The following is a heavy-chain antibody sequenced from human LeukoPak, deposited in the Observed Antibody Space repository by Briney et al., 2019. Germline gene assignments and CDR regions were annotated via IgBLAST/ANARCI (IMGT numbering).Heavy chain of an antibody. Sequence: GGSLRLSCAASGFTFSSYAMSWVRQAPGKGLEWVSAISGSGGSTYYADSVKGRFTISRDNSKNTLYLQMNSLRAEDTAVYYCANKRRRDGYNYGFDYWGQGTLVTVSS. V-gene: IGHV3-23*01. D-gene: IGHD5-24*01. CDR1: GFTFSSYA. CDR2: ISGSGGST. J-gene: IGHJ4*02. CDR3: ANKRRRDGYNYGFDY.